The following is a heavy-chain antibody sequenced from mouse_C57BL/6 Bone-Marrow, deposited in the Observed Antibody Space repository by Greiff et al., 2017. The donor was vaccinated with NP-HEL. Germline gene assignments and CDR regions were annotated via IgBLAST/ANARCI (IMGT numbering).Heavy chain of an antibody. CDR1: GFTFSSFG. D-gene: IGHD1-1*01. CDR2: ISSGSNSI. CDR3: ARYYYGRSYAMDY. Sequence: EVQLQESGGGLVQPGGSRKLSCAASGFTFSSFGMHWVRQAPEKGLEWVAYISSGSNSIYYAATVKGRFTISRDNPMNTLFLQMTSLGSEDTAMYYCARYYYGRSYAMDYGGQGTSVTVSS. V-gene: IGHV5-17*02. J-gene: IGHJ4*01.